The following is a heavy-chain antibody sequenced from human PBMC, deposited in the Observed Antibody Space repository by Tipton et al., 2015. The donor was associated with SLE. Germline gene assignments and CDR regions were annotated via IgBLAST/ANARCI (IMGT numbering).Heavy chain of an antibody. V-gene: IGHV4-59*11. CDR3: VRGLHFGKEDGAFDI. Sequence: PGLVKPSETLSLTCTVSGDPISSHYWGWVRQPPGKGLEYIGYVYFGGSTNYSPSFRSRLTVSIDSSHTQFYLRLKSVTAADTAFYYCVRGLHFGKEDGAFDIWGQGTMVSVSS. CDR2: VYFGGST. J-gene: IGHJ3*02. CDR1: GDPISSHY. D-gene: IGHD3-3*02.